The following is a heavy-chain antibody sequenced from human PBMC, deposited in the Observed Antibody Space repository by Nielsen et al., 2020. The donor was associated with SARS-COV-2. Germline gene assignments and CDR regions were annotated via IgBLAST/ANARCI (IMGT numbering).Heavy chain of an antibody. Sequence: GESLKISCAASGLTFNTYSMIWVRQAPGGGLEWVSHISSSGSYIYYADSVKGRFTISRDNAKNSLYLQMNSLRAEDTAVYYCAREGRKLPLDYWGQGTLVTVSS. V-gene: IGHV3-21*01. CDR2: ISSSGSYI. D-gene: IGHD5-24*01. CDR3: AREGRKLPLDY. CDR1: GLTFNTYS. J-gene: IGHJ4*02.